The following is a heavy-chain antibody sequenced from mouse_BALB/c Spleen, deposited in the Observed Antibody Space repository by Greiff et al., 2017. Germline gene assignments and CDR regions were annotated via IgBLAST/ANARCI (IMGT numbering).Heavy chain of an antibody. J-gene: IGHJ3*01. CDR3: ARHPYDYDWFAY. Sequence: EVQVVESGGGLVQPGGSRKLSCAASGFTFSSFGMHWVRQAPEKGLEWVAYISSGSSTIYYADTVKGRFTISRDNPKNTLFLQMTSLRSEDTAMYYCARHPYDYDWFAYWGQGTLVTVSA. D-gene: IGHD2-4*01. V-gene: IGHV5-17*02. CDR1: GFTFSSFG. CDR2: ISSGSSTI.